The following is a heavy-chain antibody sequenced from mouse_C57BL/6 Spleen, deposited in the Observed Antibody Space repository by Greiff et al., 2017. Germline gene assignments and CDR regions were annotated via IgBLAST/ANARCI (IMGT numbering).Heavy chain of an antibody. V-gene: IGHV7-3*01. CDR1: GFTFTDYY. CDR3: ARSPSLLLFFDY. D-gene: IGHD1-1*01. Sequence: EVQLQESGGGLVQPGGSLSLSCAASGFTFTDYYMSWVRQPPGKALEWLGFIRNKANGYTTEYSASVKGRFTISRDNSQSILYLQMNALRAEDSATYYCARSPSLLLFFDYWGQGTTLTVSS. J-gene: IGHJ2*01. CDR2: IRNKANGYTT.